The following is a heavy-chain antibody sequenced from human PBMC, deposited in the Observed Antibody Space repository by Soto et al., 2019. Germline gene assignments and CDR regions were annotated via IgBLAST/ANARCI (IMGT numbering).Heavy chain of an antibody. V-gene: IGHV3-48*03. CDR1: GFNFSGYE. CDR3: ARVADYSNFFAY. D-gene: IGHD4-4*01. CDR2: ISGGGSAI. J-gene: IGHJ4*02. Sequence: DVQLVESGGDLVQPGGSLRLSCAASGFNFSGYEMHWVRQAPGKGLEWISYISGGGSAIYYATSVKCRFAISRDNAKNSLFLQMNRLRVDDTAIYYCARVADYSNFFAYWGQGTLVTVSS.